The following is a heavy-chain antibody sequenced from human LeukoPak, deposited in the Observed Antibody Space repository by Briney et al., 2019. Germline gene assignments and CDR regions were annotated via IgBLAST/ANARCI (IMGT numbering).Heavy chain of an antibody. CDR2: IYYSGST. CDR3: ARGRGTYYDLWSGSYTGLDPSYYYMDF. J-gene: IGHJ6*03. Sequence: TSETLSLTCTVSGGSISSSSYYWGWIRQPPGKGLEWIGSIYYSGSTYYNPSLKSRVTISVDTSKNQFSLKLRSVNAADTAVYYCARGRGTYYDLWSGSYTGLDPSYYYMDFWGKGTTVTVSS. V-gene: IGHV4-39*01. D-gene: IGHD3-3*01. CDR1: GGSISSSSYY.